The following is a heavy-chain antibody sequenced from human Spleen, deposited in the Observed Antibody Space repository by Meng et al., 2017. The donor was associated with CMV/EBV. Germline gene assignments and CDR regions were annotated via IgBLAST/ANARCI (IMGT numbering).Heavy chain of an antibody. CDR1: GGSISIYY. Sequence: SETLSLTCTVSGGSISIYYWSWIRQPPGKGLEWIGYIDYSGSTNYNPSLKSRVTISVDTSKNQFSLKLSSVTAADTAVYYCAREGYCSSTNCYTGMDVWGQGTTVTVSS. D-gene: IGHD2-2*02. V-gene: IGHV4-59*01. CDR2: IDYSGST. J-gene: IGHJ6*02. CDR3: AREGYCSSTNCYTGMDV.